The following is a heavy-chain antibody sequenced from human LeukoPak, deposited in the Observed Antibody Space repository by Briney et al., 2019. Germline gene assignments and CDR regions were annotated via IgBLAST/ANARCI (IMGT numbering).Heavy chain of an antibody. J-gene: IGHJ4*02. V-gene: IGHV4-34*01. CDR3: ARGRRLVWFGELLDY. CDR2: IYHSGST. CDR1: GGSFSGYY. D-gene: IGHD3-10*01. Sequence: MASETLSLTCAVYGGSFSGYYWGWVRQPPGKGLEWIGEIYHSGSTNYNPSLKSRITISVDPSKNQFSLKLSSVTAADTAVYYCARGRRLVWFGELLDYWGQGTLVTVSS.